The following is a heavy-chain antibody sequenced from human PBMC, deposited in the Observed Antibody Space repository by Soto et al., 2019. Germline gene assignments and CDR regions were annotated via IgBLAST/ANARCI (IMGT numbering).Heavy chain of an antibody. D-gene: IGHD3-16*01. Sequence: QVQLVESGGGVVQPGTSLRLSCVGSGFTFRSYVIHWVRQAPGKGLEWVALTSYDGSNNFYGDSVKGRVTISRHNSRNTVELQMDSLRFEDTALYYCARWGTTGGLDVWGQGILVSVSS. CDR1: GFTFRSYV. J-gene: IGHJ4*02. V-gene: IGHV3-33*05. CDR2: TSYDGSNN. CDR3: ARWGTTGGLDV.